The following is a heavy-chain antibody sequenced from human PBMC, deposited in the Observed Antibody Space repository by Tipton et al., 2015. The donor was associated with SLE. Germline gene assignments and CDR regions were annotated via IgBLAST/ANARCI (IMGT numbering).Heavy chain of an antibody. J-gene: IGHJ4*02. V-gene: IGHV4-61*01. CDR2: IYYSGST. CDR3: ARLKRGYSYGHDY. Sequence: TLSLTCTVSGGSISSSSYYWSWIRQPPGKGLEWIGYIYYSGSTKYNPSLKSRVTISVDTSKNQFSLKLSSVTAADTAVYYCARLKRGYSYGHDYWGQGTLVTVSS. D-gene: IGHD5-18*01. CDR1: GGSISSSSYY.